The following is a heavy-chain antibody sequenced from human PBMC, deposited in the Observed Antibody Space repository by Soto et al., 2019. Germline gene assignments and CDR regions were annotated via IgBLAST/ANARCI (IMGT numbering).Heavy chain of an antibody. J-gene: IGHJ6*02. Sequence: GASVKVSCKVSGYTLTELSMHWVRQAPGKGLEWMGGFDPEDGETIYAQKFQGRVTMTEDTSTDTAYMELSSLRSEDTAVYYCAELRFLEWLYRGGTADRNYYYYYGMDVWGQGTTVTVSS. CDR3: AELRFLEWLYRGGTADRNYYYYYGMDV. CDR1: GYTLTELS. D-gene: IGHD3-3*01. V-gene: IGHV1-24*01. CDR2: FDPEDGET.